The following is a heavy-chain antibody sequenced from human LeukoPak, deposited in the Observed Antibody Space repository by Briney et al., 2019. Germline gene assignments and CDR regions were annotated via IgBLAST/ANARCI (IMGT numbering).Heavy chain of an antibody. CDR2: IWPDGSNK. D-gene: IGHD3-10*01. J-gene: IGHJ4*02. CDR3: VRASGSFDY. Sequence: PGGSLRLSCAASGFTFSDYGIHWVRRAPGKGLEWVAVIWPDGSNKYYADSVKGRFTISRDNSRKTLYLQMNSLRVEDTAVYYCVRASGSFDYWGQGTLVTVSS. CDR1: GFTFSDYG. V-gene: IGHV3-33*01.